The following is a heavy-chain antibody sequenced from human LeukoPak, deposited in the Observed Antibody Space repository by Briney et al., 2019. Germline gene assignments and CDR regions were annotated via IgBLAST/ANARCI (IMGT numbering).Heavy chain of an antibody. J-gene: IGHJ4*02. CDR1: GYIFSIYG. D-gene: IGHD2-2*03. Sequence: GASVKVSCKTSGYIFSIYGICWVRQAPGQGLEWVGWISADNGKTKYAQKFQGRVTMTTDTSTRIGYMELRSLRPDDTAVYYCARDRFGYCNRASCYSPHFDDWGQGTLVTISS. CDR2: ISADNGKT. CDR3: ARDRFGYCNRASCYSPHFDD. V-gene: IGHV1-18*01.